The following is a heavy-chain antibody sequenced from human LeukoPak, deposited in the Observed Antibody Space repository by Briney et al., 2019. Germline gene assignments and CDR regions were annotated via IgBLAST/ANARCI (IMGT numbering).Heavy chain of an antibody. CDR2: INHSGST. V-gene: IGHV4-34*01. Sequence: SETLSLTCAVYGGSFSGYYWSWIRQPPGKGLEWIGEINHSGSTNYNPSLKSRVTISVDTSKNQFSLKLSSVTAADTAVYYCARGSRVLRYFDWLSSGAFDIWGQGTMVTVPS. D-gene: IGHD3-9*01. CDR3: ARGSRVLRYFDWLSSGAFDI. CDR1: GGSFSGYY. J-gene: IGHJ3*02.